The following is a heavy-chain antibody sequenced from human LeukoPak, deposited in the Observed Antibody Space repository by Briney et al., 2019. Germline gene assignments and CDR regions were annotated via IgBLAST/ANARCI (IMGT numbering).Heavy chain of an antibody. V-gene: IGHV4-39*07. J-gene: IGHJ4*02. Sequence: SETLSLTCTVSGGSINSSNYFWGWIRQPPGKGLEWIGIFYYSGSTFYNPSLNSRVTISVDTSKNQFSLKLSSVTAADTAVYYCARLESSSSCCFVDYWGQGTLVTVSS. CDR3: ARLESSSSCCFVDY. CDR2: FYYSGST. D-gene: IGHD6-6*01. CDR1: GGSINSSNYF.